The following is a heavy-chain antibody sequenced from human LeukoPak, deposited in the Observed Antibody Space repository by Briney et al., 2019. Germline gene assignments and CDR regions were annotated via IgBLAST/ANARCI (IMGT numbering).Heavy chain of an antibody. Sequence: ASVKVSCKVSGYSLTELSMHWVRQAPGKGLEWMGRFDPEDGETIYAQNFQARVTMTEDTSTDTAYMELSSLRSEDTAVYYCARDLGSVTATGYWGQGTLVTVSS. CDR2: FDPEDGET. D-gene: IGHD2-15*01. CDR1: GYSLTELS. V-gene: IGHV1-24*01. CDR3: ARDLGSVTATGY. J-gene: IGHJ4*02.